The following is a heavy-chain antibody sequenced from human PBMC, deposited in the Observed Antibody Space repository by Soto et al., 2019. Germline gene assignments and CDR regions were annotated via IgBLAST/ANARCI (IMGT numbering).Heavy chain of an antibody. Sequence: EVQLVESGGGLVQPGGSLRLSCAASGFTFSSYWMSWVRQAPGKGLEWVANIKQDGSEEYYVDSVKGRFTISRDNDKNSLYLQMNSLRAEDTAVYYCARVYLEGAFDIWGQGTMVTVSS. CDR1: GFTFSSYW. V-gene: IGHV3-7*01. CDR3: ARVYLEGAFDI. CDR2: IKQDGSEE. J-gene: IGHJ3*02. D-gene: IGHD3-16*02.